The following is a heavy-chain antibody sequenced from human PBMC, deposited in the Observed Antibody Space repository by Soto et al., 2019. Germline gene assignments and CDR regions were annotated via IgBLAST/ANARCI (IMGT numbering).Heavy chain of an antibody. J-gene: IGHJ5*02. D-gene: IGHD3-22*01. Sequence: GGSLRLSCAASGFTFSSYVMHWVRQAPGKGLEWVAVISYDGSNKYYADSVKGRFTISRDNSKNTLYLQMNSLRAEDTAVYYCATVIGLKPDYYDSSGYGNWLDPWGQGTLVTVSS. CDR2: ISYDGSNK. CDR1: GFTFSSYV. CDR3: ATVIGLKPDYYDSSGYGNWLDP. V-gene: IGHV3-30*03.